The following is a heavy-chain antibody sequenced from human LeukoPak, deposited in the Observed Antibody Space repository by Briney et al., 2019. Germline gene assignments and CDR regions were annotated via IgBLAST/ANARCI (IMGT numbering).Heavy chain of an antibody. V-gene: IGHV4-39*07. CDR2: IYYSGST. J-gene: IGHJ4*02. Sequence: SETLSLTCSVSGGSISSSSYYWGWIRQPPGKGLEWIGSIYYSGSTYYNPSLKSRVTISVDKSKNQFSLKLSSVTAADTAVYYCARDNGSGSYYFDYWGQGTLVTVSS. CDR1: GGSISSSSYY. D-gene: IGHD3-10*01. CDR3: ARDNGSGSYYFDY.